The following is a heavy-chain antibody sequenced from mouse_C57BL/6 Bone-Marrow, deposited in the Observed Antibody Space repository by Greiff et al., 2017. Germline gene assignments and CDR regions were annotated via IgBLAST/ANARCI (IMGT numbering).Heavy chain of an antibody. D-gene: IGHD2-4*01. CDR3: AICYDYDGGGYYFDY. Sequence: QVQLQPPGAELVKPGASVKVSCKASGYTFTRYWMHWVKQRPGQGLAWIGRLHPSDSATNYNQKFKGKATLTVDQSSSTAYMQLSSLTSEDSAVYYCAICYDYDGGGYYFDYWGQGTTLTVSS. V-gene: IGHV1-74*01. J-gene: IGHJ2*01. CDR1: GYTFTRYW. CDR2: LHPSDSAT.